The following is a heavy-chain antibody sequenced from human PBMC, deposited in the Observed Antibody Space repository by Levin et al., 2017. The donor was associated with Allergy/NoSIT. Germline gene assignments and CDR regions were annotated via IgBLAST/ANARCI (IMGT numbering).Heavy chain of an antibody. CDR3: AKDFEKYDRSGSDY. CDR1: GFTFDDYA. Sequence: GGSLRLSCAASGFTFDDYAMYWVRQAPGKGLEWVSGISWNSGSIGYADSVKGRFTISRDNAKNSLYLQMNSLRAEDTALYYCAKDFEKYDRSGSDYWGQGTLVTVSS. J-gene: IGHJ4*02. V-gene: IGHV3-9*01. D-gene: IGHD3-22*01. CDR2: ISWNSGSI.